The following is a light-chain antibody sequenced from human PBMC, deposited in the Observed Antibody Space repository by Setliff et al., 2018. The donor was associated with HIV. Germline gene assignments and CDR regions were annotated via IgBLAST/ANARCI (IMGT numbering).Light chain of an antibody. CDR3: SSYTSSSTPLVV. V-gene: IGLV2-14*01. CDR2: EVS. CDR1: SSDVGGYNY. Sequence: QSALTQPASVSGSPGQSITISCTGTSSDVGGYNYVSWYQQHPGKAPKLMIYEVSNRPSGVSNRFSGSKSGNTASLTISGLQAEDEADYYCSSYTSSSTPLVVFGGGTK. J-gene: IGLJ2*01.